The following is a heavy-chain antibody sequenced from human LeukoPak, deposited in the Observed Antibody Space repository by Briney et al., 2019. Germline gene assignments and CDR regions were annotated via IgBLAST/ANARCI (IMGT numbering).Heavy chain of an antibody. V-gene: IGHV4-39*07. CDR1: GGSISSSSYY. CDR2: IYYSGST. CDR3: ARDNREGSDTDY. D-gene: IGHD6-19*01. J-gene: IGHJ4*02. Sequence: SETLSLTCTVSGGSISSSSYYWGWIRQPPGKGLEWIGSIYYSGSTYYNPSLKSRVTISVDMSKNQFSLKLSSVTAADTAVYYCARDNREGSDTDYWGQGTLVTVSS.